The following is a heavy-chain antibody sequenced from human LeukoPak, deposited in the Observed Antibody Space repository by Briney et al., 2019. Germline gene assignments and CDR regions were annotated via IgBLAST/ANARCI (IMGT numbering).Heavy chain of an antibody. D-gene: IGHD4-11*01. CDR3: ASNYGG. J-gene: IGHJ4*02. Sequence: GGSLRLSCAVSGLTFSSSWMDWVRQAPGKGLEWVASINPDGNKKYSADSVKGRFTISRDNAKNSLSLQMNSLRAEDTAVYYCASNYGGWGQGTLVTVSS. CDR2: INPDGNKK. CDR1: GLTFSSSW. V-gene: IGHV3-7*03.